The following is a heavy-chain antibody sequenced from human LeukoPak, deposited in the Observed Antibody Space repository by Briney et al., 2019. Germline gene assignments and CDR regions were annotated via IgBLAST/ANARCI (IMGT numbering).Heavy chain of an antibody. CDR1: GYTFTSYY. CDR3: AATEWESTKQDY. V-gene: IGHV1-46*01. J-gene: IGHJ4*02. CDR2: INPSGGST. Sequence: ASVKVSCKASGYTFTSYYMHWVRQAPGQGLEWMGIINPSGGSTSYAQKFQGRVTITADKSTSTAYMELSSLRSEDTAVYYCAATEWESTKQDYWGQGTLVTVSS. D-gene: IGHD1-26*01.